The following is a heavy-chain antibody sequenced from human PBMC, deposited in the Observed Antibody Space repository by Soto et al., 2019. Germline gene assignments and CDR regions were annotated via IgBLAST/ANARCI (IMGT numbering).Heavy chain of an antibody. J-gene: IGHJ6*02. CDR3: ARPPRNYYYGMDV. V-gene: IGHV5-51*01. Sequence: GESLKISCKGSGYSFTSYWIGWVRQMPGKGLEWMGIIYPGDSDTRYSPSFQGQVTISADKSISTAYLQWSSLKASDTAMYYCARPPRNYYYGMDVWGQGTTVTVSS. CDR2: IYPGDSDT. CDR1: GYSFTSYW.